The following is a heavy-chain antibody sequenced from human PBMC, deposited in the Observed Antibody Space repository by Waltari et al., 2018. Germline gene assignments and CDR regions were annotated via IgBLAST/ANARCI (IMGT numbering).Heavy chain of an antibody. J-gene: IGHJ4*02. Sequence: QVQLVQSGAEVKKPGASVKVSCKASGYTFTSYAMHWVRQAPVQRLEWMGWINAGNGNTKYSQKFQGRVTITRDTSASTAYMELSSLRSEDTAVYYCAREPVYYDSSGYRPRFDYWGQGTLVTVSS. CDR1: GYTFTSYA. D-gene: IGHD3-22*01. CDR2: INAGNGNT. V-gene: IGHV1-3*01. CDR3: AREPVYYDSSGYRPRFDY.